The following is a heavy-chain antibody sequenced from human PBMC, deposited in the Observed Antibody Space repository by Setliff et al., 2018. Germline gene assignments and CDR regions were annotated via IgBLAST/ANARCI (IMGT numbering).Heavy chain of an antibody. J-gene: IGHJ4*02. V-gene: IGHV3-48*04. CDR3: APKGRGELRAEF. CDR2: ISDSGSTK. D-gene: IGHD1-7*01. Sequence: GGSLRLSCAASGFTFSSYGMHWVRQAPGKGLEWVSYISDSGSTKYYADSVKGRFTISRDNAKNSLFLQMNSLRTGDTAVYYCAPKGRGELRAEFWGQGTLVTVSS. CDR1: GFTFSSYG.